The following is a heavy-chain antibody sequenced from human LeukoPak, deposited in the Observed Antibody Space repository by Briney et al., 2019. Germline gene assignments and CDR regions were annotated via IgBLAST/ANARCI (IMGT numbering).Heavy chain of an antibody. V-gene: IGHV3-23*01. CDR1: SGFA. Sequence: GGSLRLSCAAFSGFAMSWVRQAPGKGLEWVSAINGRGDDTYYPDSVKGRFTISRDNFNNTLYLQMNSLRAEDTAVYYCAKGHRSSSSFFDSWGQGTLVTVSS. J-gene: IGHJ4*02. D-gene: IGHD6-19*01. CDR3: AKGHRSSSSFFDS. CDR2: INGRGDDT.